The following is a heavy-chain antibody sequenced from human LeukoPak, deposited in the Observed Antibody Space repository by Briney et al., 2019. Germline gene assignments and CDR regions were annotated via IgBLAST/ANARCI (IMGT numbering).Heavy chain of an antibody. Sequence: ASVQVSCQASGYTFTSYGISWVRQAPGQGLEWMGWISAYNGNTNYAQKLQGRVTMTTDTSTSTAYMELRSLRSDDTAVYYCARNEGGSSWSWFDPWGQGTLVTVSS. CDR3: ARNEGGSSWSWFDP. D-gene: IGHD6-13*01. CDR1: GYTFTSYG. CDR2: ISAYNGNT. V-gene: IGHV1-18*01. J-gene: IGHJ5*02.